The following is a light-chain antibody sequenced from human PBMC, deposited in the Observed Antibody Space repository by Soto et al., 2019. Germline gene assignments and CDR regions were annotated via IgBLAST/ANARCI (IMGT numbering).Light chain of an antibody. V-gene: IGLV2-14*01. J-gene: IGLJ1*01. Sequence: QSVLTQPASVSGSPGQSVTISCTGPRSDIGDSNFISWYQHSPGKAPRLLIYQVNNRPSGVSGRFSGSKAGNTASLTISGLLDEDEADYFCASFRSGTILVFGSGTKVTV. CDR2: QVN. CDR3: ASFRSGTILV. CDR1: RSDIGDSNF.